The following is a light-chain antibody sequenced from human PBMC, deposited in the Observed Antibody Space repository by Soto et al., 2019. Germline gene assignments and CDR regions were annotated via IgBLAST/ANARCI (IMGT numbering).Light chain of an antibody. Sequence: DIQMTHSPSTLSASLGDRVTITCRASQSISSWLAWYQQKPGKAPKLLIYDASSLESGVPSRFSGSGSGTEFTLTISSLQPDDFATYYCQQYNSYSEAFGQGTKVDIK. J-gene: IGKJ1*01. V-gene: IGKV1-5*01. CDR2: DAS. CDR1: QSISSW. CDR3: QQYNSYSEA.